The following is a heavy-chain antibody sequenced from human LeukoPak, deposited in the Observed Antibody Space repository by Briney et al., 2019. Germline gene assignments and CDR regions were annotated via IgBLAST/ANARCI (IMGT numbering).Heavy chain of an antibody. Sequence: GESLKISCNGSGYSFTSYWISWVRQMPGKGLEWMGRIDPSDSYTNYSPSFQGHVTISADKSISTAYLQWSSLKASDTAMYYCARQGGTAMAADYYYGMDVWGQGTTVTVSS. D-gene: IGHD5-18*01. V-gene: IGHV5-10-1*01. CDR3: ARQGGTAMAADYYYGMDV. CDR2: IDPSDSYT. J-gene: IGHJ6*02. CDR1: GYSFTSYW.